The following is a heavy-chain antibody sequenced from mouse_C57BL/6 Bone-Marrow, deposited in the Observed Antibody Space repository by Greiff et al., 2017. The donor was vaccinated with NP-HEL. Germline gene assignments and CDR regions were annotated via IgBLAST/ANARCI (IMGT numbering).Heavy chain of an antibody. CDR1: GFTFSDYG. J-gene: IGHJ4*01. D-gene: IGHD1-1*01. V-gene: IGHV5-15*01. Sequence: EVMLVESGGGLVQPGGSLKLSCAASGFTFSDYGMAWVRPAPRTGPEWVAFISNLAYSIYYADTVTGRFPISSENAKNTLYLEMSGLRSEDTAMYYCARQGSYYGSIAMDDWGQGTSVTVSS. CDR2: ISNLAYSI. CDR3: ARQGSYYGSIAMDD.